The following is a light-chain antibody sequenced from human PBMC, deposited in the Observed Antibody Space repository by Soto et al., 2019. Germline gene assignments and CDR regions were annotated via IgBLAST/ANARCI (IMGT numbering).Light chain of an antibody. CDR3: SSYTSIGTVV. CDR2: EVS. V-gene: IGLV2-14*01. Sequence: QSALTQPASVSGSPGQSITISCTGTSSDVGGYNYVSWYQQHSGKAPKLMIYEVSKWPSGVSSRFSGSKSGNTAALTISGLQAEDEADYYCSSYTSIGTVVFGGGTQLTVL. CDR1: SSDVGGYNY. J-gene: IGLJ2*01.